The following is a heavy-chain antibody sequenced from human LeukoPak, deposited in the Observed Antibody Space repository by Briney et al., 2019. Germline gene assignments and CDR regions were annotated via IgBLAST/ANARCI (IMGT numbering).Heavy chain of an antibody. V-gene: IGHV4-59*01. J-gene: IGHJ4*02. D-gene: IGHD4-17*01. CDR1: DDSITMYY. CDR3: ARENYGDYVDYFDY. Sequence: SETLSLTCSVSDDSITMYYWTWIRQPPGKGLEWIGYVDHTGSTNFNPSLNGRVSISRDTSKNLFSLRLRSVTAADTAVYFCARENYGDYVDYFDYWGQGTLVTVSS. CDR2: VDHTGST.